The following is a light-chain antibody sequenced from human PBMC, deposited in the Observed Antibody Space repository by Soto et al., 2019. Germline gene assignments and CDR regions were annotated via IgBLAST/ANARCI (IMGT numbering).Light chain of an antibody. J-gene: IGKJ1*01. Sequence: DVQMTQSPSTLSASVGDRVTVTCRASQSINRWLAWYQQKPGKAPKFLIYGASNLLSGVPSRFSGSRSGTEFTLVISSLQVDDFATYYCQEALNEPWTFGQGTKVDI. CDR3: QEALNEPWT. CDR2: GAS. CDR1: QSINRW. V-gene: IGKV1-5*01.